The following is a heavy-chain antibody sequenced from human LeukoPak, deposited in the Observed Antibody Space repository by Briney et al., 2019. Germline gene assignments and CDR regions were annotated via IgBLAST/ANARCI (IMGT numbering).Heavy chain of an antibody. D-gene: IGHD5-12*01. J-gene: IGHJ4*02. CDR3: ASGDPVATAFFEAIDY. Sequence: ASVKVSCKASGYTFTSYGISWVRQAPGQGLEWMGWISAYNGNTNYAQKLQGRVTMTTDTSTSTAYMELRSLRSDDTAVYYCASGDPVATAFFEAIDYWGPGTLVTVSS. CDR1: GYTFTSYG. CDR2: ISAYNGNT. V-gene: IGHV1-18*01.